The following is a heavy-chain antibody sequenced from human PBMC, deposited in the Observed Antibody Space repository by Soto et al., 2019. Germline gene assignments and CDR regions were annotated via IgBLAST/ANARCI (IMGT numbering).Heavy chain of an antibody. CDR3: AREHHTEGGP. CDR1: GGTISSYA. Sequence: QVQLVQSGAEVKKPGSSVKVSCKATGGTISSYALSWVRQAPGQGLEWMGGIIPILGTTNYTQKFQGRVTITADESTRTSYMYMSSLTSEDTAVYYCAREHHTEGGPWGQGTLVIVSS. CDR2: IIPILGTT. D-gene: IGHD5-18*01. J-gene: IGHJ5*02. V-gene: IGHV1-69*01.